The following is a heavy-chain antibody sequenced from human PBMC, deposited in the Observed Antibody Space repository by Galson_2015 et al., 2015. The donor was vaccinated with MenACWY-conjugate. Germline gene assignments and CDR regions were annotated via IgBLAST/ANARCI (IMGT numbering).Heavy chain of an antibody. J-gene: IGHJ4*02. Sequence: SLRLSCAVSGFTFSSYWMSWVRQAPGKGLEWVANIKQDGREKNYVDSVKGRFTISRDNAGNSVYLQMDSLRVEDTAVYYCARDTSVHFDFWGQGTLVTFSS. CDR2: IKQDGREK. D-gene: IGHD5/OR15-5a*01. V-gene: IGHV3-7*03. CDR3: ARDTSVHFDF. CDR1: GFTFSSYW.